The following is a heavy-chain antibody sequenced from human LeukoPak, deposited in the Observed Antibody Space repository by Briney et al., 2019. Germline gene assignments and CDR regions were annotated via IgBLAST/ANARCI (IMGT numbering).Heavy chain of an antibody. D-gene: IGHD5-18*01. CDR3: AKGDSSGGAFDI. CDR1: GFTFSSYA. J-gene: IGHJ3*02. CDR2: ISGSGGST. Sequence: GGSLRLSCAASGFTFSSYAMSWVRQAPGKGLEWVSAISGSGGSTYYADSVKGRFTISRDNSKNTLYLQLNSLRAEDTAVYYCAKGDSSGGAFDIWGQGTMVTVSS. V-gene: IGHV3-23*01.